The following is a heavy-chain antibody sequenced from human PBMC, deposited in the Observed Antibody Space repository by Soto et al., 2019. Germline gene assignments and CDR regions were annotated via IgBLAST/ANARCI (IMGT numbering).Heavy chain of an antibody. D-gene: IGHD3-3*01. CDR1: GGSFSGYY. J-gene: IGHJ5*02. V-gene: IGHV4-34*01. CDR2: INHSGST. Sequence: LETLCLTCAVYGGSFSGYYWSWIRQPPGKGLEWIGEINHSGSTNYNPSLKSRVTISVDTSKNQFSLKLSSVTAADTAVYYCARVGRGYDFWSGYSSKWFEPWGQGTLVTVSS. CDR3: ARVGRGYDFWSGYSSKWFEP.